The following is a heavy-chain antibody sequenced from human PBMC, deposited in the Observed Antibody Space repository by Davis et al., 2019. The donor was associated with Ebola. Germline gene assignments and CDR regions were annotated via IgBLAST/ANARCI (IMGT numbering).Heavy chain of an antibody. J-gene: IGHJ4*02. V-gene: IGHV2-70*11. CDR2: IDWDDDK. D-gene: IGHD5-24*01. Sequence: SGPTLLTPTETLTLTCTLSGVSLSTTGMCVSWIRQPPWKALEWLARIDWDDDKYYTTYLKTRLTISKDTSKNQVVLTMTNIDPVDTAMYYCARLKRGDAYNLYYFEYWGQGTLVTVSS. CDR3: ARLKRGDAYNLYYFEY. CDR1: GVSLSTTGMC.